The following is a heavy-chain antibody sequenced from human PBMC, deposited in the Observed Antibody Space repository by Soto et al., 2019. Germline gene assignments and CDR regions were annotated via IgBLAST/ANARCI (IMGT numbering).Heavy chain of an antibody. V-gene: IGHV3-49*04. CDR1: GLTFGDYA. D-gene: IGHD3-22*01. CDR2: IKAKDYGETS. CDR3: TRDNYDSRGYYGLDV. Sequence: EVQLVESGGGLVQPGRSLRLSCTGSGLTFGDYAMSWVRQAPGKGLEWVGFIKAKDYGETSEYAASAKGRFTISRDDSKSSAYLQMNSLKTDDTAVYYCTRDNYDSRGYYGLDVWGQGTTVTVSS. J-gene: IGHJ6*02.